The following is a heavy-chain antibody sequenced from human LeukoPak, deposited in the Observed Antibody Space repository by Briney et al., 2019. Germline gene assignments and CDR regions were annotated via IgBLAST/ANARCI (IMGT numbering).Heavy chain of an antibody. CDR3: AREGRDSSGPAQGY. Sequence: GGSLRLSCAASGFTFSSYSMNWVRQAPGKGLEWVSYISSSSSTIYYADSVKGRFTISRDNAKNSLYLQMNSLRAEDTAVYYCAREGRDSSGPAQGYWGQGTLVTVSS. CDR1: GFTFSSYS. V-gene: IGHV3-48*01. D-gene: IGHD3-22*01. J-gene: IGHJ4*02. CDR2: ISSSSSTI.